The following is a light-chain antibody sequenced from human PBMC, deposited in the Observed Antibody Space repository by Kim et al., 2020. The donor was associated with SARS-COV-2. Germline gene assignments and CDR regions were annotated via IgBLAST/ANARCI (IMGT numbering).Light chain of an antibody. CDR2: GAS. CDR1: QSISST. CDR3: QQYHDWYT. Sequence: LSVSPGERATLSCRASQSISSTLAWYQQKPGQAPRLLIYGASTRATGVPARFSGSGSGTEFALTISSLQSEDFAVYYCQQYHDWYTFGQGTKLEI. V-gene: IGKV3-15*01. J-gene: IGKJ2*01.